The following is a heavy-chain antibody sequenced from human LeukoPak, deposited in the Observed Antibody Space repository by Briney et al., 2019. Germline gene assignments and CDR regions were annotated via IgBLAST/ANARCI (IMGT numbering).Heavy chain of an antibody. CDR3: ARDYQGGWDTYSYFAL. J-gene: IGHJ2*01. D-gene: IGHD6-19*01. CDR1: GGSISSYY. CDR2: IYYSGST. Sequence: PETLSHTCTVSGGSISSYYGSWIRQPPGKGLEWIGYIYYSGSTNYNPSLKSRVTISVDTSKNQFSLKLSSVTAADTAVYYCARDYQGGWDTYSYFALWGRGTRFT. V-gene: IGHV4-59*01.